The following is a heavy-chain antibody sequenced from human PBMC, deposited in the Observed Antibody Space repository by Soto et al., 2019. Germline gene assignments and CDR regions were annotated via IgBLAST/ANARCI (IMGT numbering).Heavy chain of an antibody. J-gene: IGHJ6*02. D-gene: IGHD2-21*02. CDR3: ARRVVVTSVRDIAYYYYGLDV. V-gene: IGHV1-69*13. CDR1: GGTFSSYA. Sequence: VKVSCKAFGGTFSSYAICWVRQAPGQGLEWMGGIIPMFDSTNYAQKFQGRVTITADESTSTAFMELSSLRSEDTAVYYCARRVVVTSVRDIAYYYYGLDVWGQGTTVTVSS. CDR2: IIPMFDST.